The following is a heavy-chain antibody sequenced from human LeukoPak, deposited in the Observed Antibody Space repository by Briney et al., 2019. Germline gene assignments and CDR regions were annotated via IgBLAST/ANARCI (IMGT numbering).Heavy chain of an antibody. J-gene: IGHJ5*02. D-gene: IGHD1-26*01. V-gene: IGHV1-18*01. CDR1: GYTFTSYG. CDR2: ISAYNGNT. CDR3: ARDLGSGSYLGNWFDP. Sequence: ASVKVSCKASGYTFTSYGISWVRQAPGQGLEWMGWISAYNGNTNYAQKLQGRVTMTTDTSTSTAYMELRSLRSDDTAVYYCARDLGSGSYLGNWFDPWGQGTLVTVSS.